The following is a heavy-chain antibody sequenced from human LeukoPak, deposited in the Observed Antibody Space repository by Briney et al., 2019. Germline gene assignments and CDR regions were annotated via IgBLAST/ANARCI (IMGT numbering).Heavy chain of an antibody. J-gene: IGHJ6*02. CDR2: INHSGST. D-gene: IGHD3-3*01. CDR1: GGSFSGYY. Sequence: PSETLSLTCAVYGGSFSGYYWSWIRRPPGKGLEWIGEINHSGSTNYNPSLKSRVTMSVDTSKNQFSLKLSSVTAADTAVYYCARGFPLYYDFWSGYRGTTKYYYGMDVWGQGTTVTVSS. CDR3: ARGFPLYYDFWSGYRGTTKYYYGMDV. V-gene: IGHV4-34*01.